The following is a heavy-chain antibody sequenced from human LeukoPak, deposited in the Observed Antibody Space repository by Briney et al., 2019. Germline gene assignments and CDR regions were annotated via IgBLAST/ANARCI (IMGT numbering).Heavy chain of an antibody. Sequence: PSETLSLTCTVSGGSISSGSYYWSWIRQPAGKGLEWIGRIYTSGSTNYNPSLKSRVTISVDTSKNQFSLKLSSVTAADTAVYYCARDNGSGWYSVPNWFDPCGQGTLVTVSS. V-gene: IGHV4-61*02. J-gene: IGHJ5*02. CDR2: IYTSGST. CDR1: GGSISSGSYY. D-gene: IGHD6-19*01. CDR3: ARDNGSGWYSVPNWFDP.